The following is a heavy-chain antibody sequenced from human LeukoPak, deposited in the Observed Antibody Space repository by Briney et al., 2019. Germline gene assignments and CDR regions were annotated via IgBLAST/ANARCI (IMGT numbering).Heavy chain of an antibody. J-gene: IGHJ5*02. CDR1: GYTFIRHW. CDR2: INPKDGAT. Sequence: VASVKVSCKTSGYTFIRHWVHWVRQAPGQGLEWMGIINPKDGATDFAQRFQGRVTMTTDTSTSTVYMELSSLRSEDTAVYYCARDHSNEMCGGDCFASWFDPWGQGTLVTVSS. V-gene: IGHV1-46*01. D-gene: IGHD2-21*02. CDR3: ARDHSNEMCGGDCFASWFDP.